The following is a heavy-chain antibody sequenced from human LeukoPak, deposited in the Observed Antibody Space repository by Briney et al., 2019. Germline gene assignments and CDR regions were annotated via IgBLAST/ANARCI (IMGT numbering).Heavy chain of an antibody. D-gene: IGHD6-19*01. V-gene: IGHV4-61*01. CDR2: IYSTSGST. Sequence: KASETLSLTCTVSGGPVSTGRYYWSWIRQPPGKGLEWIGSIYSTSGSTTYNPSLQSRVTIPIDTSKNQFSLSLTSVTAADTAVYYCARGRDRSGWYVFDYWGHGTLVAVSS. CDR1: GGPVSTGRYY. J-gene: IGHJ4*01. CDR3: ARGRDRSGWYVFDY.